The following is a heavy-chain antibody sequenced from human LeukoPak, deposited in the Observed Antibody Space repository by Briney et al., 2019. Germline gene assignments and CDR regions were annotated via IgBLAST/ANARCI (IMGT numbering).Heavy chain of an antibody. Sequence: ASVKVSCKVSGYTLTELSMHWVRQAPGKGLEWMGGFDPEDGETIYAQKFQGRVTMTRDTSISTAYMELSRLRSDDTAVYYCARAYQLLYSGAFDIWGQGTMVTVSS. CDR3: ARAYQLLYSGAFDI. J-gene: IGHJ3*02. D-gene: IGHD2-2*02. V-gene: IGHV1-24*01. CDR2: FDPEDGET. CDR1: GYTLTELS.